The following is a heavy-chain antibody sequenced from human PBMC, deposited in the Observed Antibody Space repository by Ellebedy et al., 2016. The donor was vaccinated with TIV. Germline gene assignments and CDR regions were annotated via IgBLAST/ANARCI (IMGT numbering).Heavy chain of an antibody. CDR2: ISAYNGNT. CDR1: GYTLTSYY. Sequence: AASVKVSCKASGYTLTSYYTHWVRQAPGHGLEWMGWISAYNGNTNYAQNLQGRDTMTTDTSTTTAYMELRSLRSDETAVYYCATVSLRASLLWFGDELLDYWGQGTLVTVSS. V-gene: IGHV1-18*04. J-gene: IGHJ4*02. CDR3: ATVSLRASLLWFGDELLDY. D-gene: IGHD3-10*01.